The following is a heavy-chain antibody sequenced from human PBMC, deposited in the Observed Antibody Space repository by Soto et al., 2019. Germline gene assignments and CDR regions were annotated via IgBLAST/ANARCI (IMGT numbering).Heavy chain of an antibody. J-gene: IGHJ5*02. D-gene: IGHD2-8*02. Sequence: SETLSLTCTVSGGSISSSSYYWGWIRQPPGKGLEWIGSIYYSGSTYYNPSLKSRVTISVDTSKNQFSLKLSSVTAADTAVYYCARRRTPLVLASWGQGTLVPGSS. CDR1: GGSISSSSYY. CDR3: ARRRTPLVLAS. CDR2: IYYSGST. V-gene: IGHV4-39*01.